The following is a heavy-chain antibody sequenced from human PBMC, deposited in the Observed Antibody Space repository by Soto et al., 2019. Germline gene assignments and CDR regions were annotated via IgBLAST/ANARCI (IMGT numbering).Heavy chain of an antibody. D-gene: IGHD3-9*01. CDR3: ARGGYDILTGYLDYYYYYGMDV. Sequence: QVQLVQSGAEVKKPGSSVKVSCKASGGTFSSYAISWVRQAPGQGLEWMGGIIPIFGTANYAQKFQGRVTITADKSTSTAYMELSSLRSEDTAVYYCARGGYDILTGYLDYYYYYGMDVWGQGTTVTVSS. V-gene: IGHV1-69*06. CDR1: GGTFSSYA. J-gene: IGHJ6*02. CDR2: IIPIFGTA.